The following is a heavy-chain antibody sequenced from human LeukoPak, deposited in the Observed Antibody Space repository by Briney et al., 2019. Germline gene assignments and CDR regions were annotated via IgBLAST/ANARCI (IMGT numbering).Heavy chain of an antibody. CDR1: GFTFSSYG. Sequence: PGGSLRLSCAASGFTFSSYGMHWVRQAPGKGLEWVAFIRYDGSNKYYADSVKGRFTISRDNAKNSLYLQMNSLRAEDTAVYYCARDHDSSGWPVIFAGLGFWGQGTLVTVSS. J-gene: IGHJ4*02. D-gene: IGHD6-19*01. CDR2: IRYDGSNK. V-gene: IGHV3-30*02. CDR3: ARDHDSSGWPVIFAGLGF.